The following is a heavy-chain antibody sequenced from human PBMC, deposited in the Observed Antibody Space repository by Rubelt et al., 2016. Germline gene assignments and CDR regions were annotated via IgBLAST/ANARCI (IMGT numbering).Heavy chain of an antibody. D-gene: IGHD3-3*01. J-gene: IGHJ4*02. CDR3: ARGRFLEWLPPDY. Sequence: QLQLQESGPGLVKPSETLSLTCTVSGGSISSSSYYWGWIRQPPGKGLEWIGSIYYSGSTYYNPSLKSRGTISVEPCKNQFSLKRSAGTAADTAVYYCARGRFLEWLPPDYWGQGTLVTVSS. CDR1: GGSISSSSYY. V-gene: IGHV4-39*01. CDR2: IYYSGST.